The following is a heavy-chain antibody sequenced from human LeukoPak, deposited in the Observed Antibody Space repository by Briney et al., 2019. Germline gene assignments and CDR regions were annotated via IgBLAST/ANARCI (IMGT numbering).Heavy chain of an antibody. CDR1: GFTFSSYG. V-gene: IGHV3-30*02. CDR3: AKVPNWNYLWFDP. J-gene: IGHJ5*02. Sequence: PGGSLRLSCAASGFTFSSYGMHWVRQAPGKGLELVAFIRYDGSNKYYADSVKGRFTISRDNSKNTLYLQMNSLGAEDTAVYYCAKVPNWNYLWFDPWGQGTLVTVSS. CDR2: IRYDGSNK. D-gene: IGHD1-7*01.